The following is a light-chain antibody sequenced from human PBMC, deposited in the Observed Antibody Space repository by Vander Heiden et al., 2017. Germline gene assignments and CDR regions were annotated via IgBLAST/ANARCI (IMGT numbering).Light chain of an antibody. CDR3: ATWDGGLDGPV. CDR2: LDD. V-gene: IGLV1-44*01. CDR1: SSNIGSSG. Sequence: QSVLTHPPSASGTPGQRVTLSCSGTSSNIGSSGVNWYQQHPGTAPKLLIYLDDQRPSGVPERFSGCKSGTAAALAIGGLQSEDEADYYCATWDGGLDGPVFGGGTKLTVL. J-gene: IGLJ3*02.